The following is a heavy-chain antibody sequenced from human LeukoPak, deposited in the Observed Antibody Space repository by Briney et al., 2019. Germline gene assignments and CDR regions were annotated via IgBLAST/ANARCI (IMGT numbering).Heavy chain of an antibody. CDR2: TYYSGST. J-gene: IGHJ4*02. CDR1: GDSISSSGYY. D-gene: IGHD3-10*01. CDR3: ARHADSGFGELAFDY. V-gene: IGHV4-39*01. Sequence: PSETLSLTCTVSGDSISSSGYYWGWIRQPPGKGLEWIGSTYYSGSTYYNPSLKSRVTISGDTSKNQFSLKLTSVTAADTAVYYCARHADSGFGELAFDYWGQGTLVTVSS.